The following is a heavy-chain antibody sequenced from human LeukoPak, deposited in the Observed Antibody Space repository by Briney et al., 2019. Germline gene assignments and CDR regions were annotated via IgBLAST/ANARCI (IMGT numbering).Heavy chain of an antibody. CDR1: GFTFDDYA. Sequence: PGRSLRLSCAASGFTFDDYAMHWVRQAPGKGLEWVSGISWNSGSIGYADSVKGRFTISRDNAKNSLYLQMNSLRAEDTALYYCAKAADYDLGTTFDPWGQGTLVTVSS. V-gene: IGHV3-9*01. CDR3: AKAADYDLGTTFDP. D-gene: IGHD4-17*01. CDR2: ISWNSGSI. J-gene: IGHJ5*02.